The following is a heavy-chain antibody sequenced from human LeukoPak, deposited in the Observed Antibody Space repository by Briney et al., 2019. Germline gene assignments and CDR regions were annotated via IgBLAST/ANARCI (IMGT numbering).Heavy chain of an antibody. J-gene: IGHJ5*02. CDR3: ARGPLRFLEWWYNWFDP. Sequence: SETLSLTCAVYGGSFSGYYWSWIRQPPEKGLEWIGEINHSGSTNYNPSLKSRVTISVDTSKNQFSLKLSSVTAADTAVYYCARGPLRFLEWWYNWFDPWGQGTLVTVSS. V-gene: IGHV4-34*01. D-gene: IGHD3-3*01. CDR2: INHSGST. CDR1: GGSFSGYY.